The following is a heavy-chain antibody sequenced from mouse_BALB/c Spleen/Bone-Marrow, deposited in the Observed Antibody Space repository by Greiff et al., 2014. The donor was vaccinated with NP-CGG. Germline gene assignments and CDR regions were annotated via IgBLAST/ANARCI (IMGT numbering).Heavy chain of an antibody. V-gene: IGHV14-3*02. J-gene: IGHJ3*01. Sequence: EVQLQQSGAELVKPGASVKLSCTASGFNIKDTYMHWVKQRPEQGLEWIGRIDPANGNTKYDPKFQGKATITADTSSNTAYLQLSSLTSGDTAVYYCAGYDYCQGWFAYWGQGTLVTVSA. CDR2: IDPANGNT. CDR1: GFNIKDTY. D-gene: IGHD2-4*01. CDR3: AGYDYCQGWFAY.